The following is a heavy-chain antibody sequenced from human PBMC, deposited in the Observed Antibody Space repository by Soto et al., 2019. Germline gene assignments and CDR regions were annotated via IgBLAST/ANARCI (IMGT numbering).Heavy chain of an antibody. D-gene: IGHD6-13*01. CDR3: AKDAIMVSSSFNYFDF. CDR2: ISGSGGAT. J-gene: IGHJ4*02. Sequence: GGSLRLSCVVSGFIPSSYAMSWVRQAPGKGLEWVSGISGSGGATSYADSVKGRFTISRDNSKNTLYLQMNSLSAEDTAIYYCAKDAIMVSSSFNYFDFWGQEALVTVSS. CDR1: GFIPSSYA. V-gene: IGHV3-23*01.